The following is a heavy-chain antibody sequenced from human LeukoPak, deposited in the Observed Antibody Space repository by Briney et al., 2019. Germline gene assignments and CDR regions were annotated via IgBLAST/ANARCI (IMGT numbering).Heavy chain of an antibody. CDR1: GFIFSAYG. CDR3: ARDGGPGSYRDNDY. D-gene: IGHD1-26*01. V-gene: IGHV3-30*03. CDR2: ISYDGRNQ. Sequence: PGGSLRLSCEASGFIFSAYGFHWVRQAPGKGLEWVTLISYDGRNQYYGQSVKGRFTISRDNSKNIVYLQMNSLRAEDTAVYYCARDGGPGSYRDNDYWGQGTLVTVSS. J-gene: IGHJ4*02.